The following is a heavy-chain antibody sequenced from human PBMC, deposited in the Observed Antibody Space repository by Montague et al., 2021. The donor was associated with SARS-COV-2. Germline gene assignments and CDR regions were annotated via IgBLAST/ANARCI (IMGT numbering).Heavy chain of an antibody. V-gene: IGHV3-43*02. D-gene: IGHD1-7*01. Sequence: SLRLSCAASGFTFDDFAMHWVRQVPGKGLEWISFISGDGGSTYYADSVKGRFTISRDNTKNSLYLQMNSLRTEDTALYYCAKKGGTTRDFDYWGRGTLVTVSS. CDR2: ISGDGGST. CDR1: GFTFDDFA. J-gene: IGHJ4*02. CDR3: AKKGGTTRDFDY.